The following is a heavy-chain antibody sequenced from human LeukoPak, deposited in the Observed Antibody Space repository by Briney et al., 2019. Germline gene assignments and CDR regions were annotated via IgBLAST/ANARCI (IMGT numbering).Heavy chain of an antibody. CDR1: GGSISSYY. Sequence: SETLSLTCTVSGGSISSYYWSWIRQPAGKGLEWIGRIYTSGSTNYNPPLKRRVTMSVDTSKNQFSLKLSSVTAADTVVYYCARGGRGSSSGNYYFDYWGQGTLVTVSS. J-gene: IGHJ4*02. D-gene: IGHD6-6*01. CDR2: IYTSGST. V-gene: IGHV4-4*07. CDR3: ARGGRGSSSGNYYFDY.